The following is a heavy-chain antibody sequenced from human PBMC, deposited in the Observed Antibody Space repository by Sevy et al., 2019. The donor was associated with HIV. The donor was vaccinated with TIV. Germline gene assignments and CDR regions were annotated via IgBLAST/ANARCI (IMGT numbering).Heavy chain of an antibody. V-gene: IGHV4-31*03. J-gene: IGHJ4*02. Sequence: SETLSLTCTVSGGSISSGGYYWSWIRQHPGKGREWIGYIYYSGSTYYNPSLKSRVTISVDTSKNQFSRKLSSVTAEGTAEYYCARSLPPLSLDYWGQGTLVTVSS. CDR1: GGSISSGGYY. CDR2: IYYSGST. CDR3: ARSLPPLSLDY.